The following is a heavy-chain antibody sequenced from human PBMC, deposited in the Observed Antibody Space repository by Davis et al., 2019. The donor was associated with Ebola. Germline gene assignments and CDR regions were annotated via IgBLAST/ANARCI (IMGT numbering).Heavy chain of an antibody. Sequence: SVKVSCKASAGTFSSYAISWVRQAPGQGLEWMGGIIPIFGTANYAQKFQGRVTITADESTSTAYMELSSLRSEDTAVYYCAKENILYHDAFDIWGQGTMVTVSS. CDR2: IIPIFGTA. V-gene: IGHV1-69*13. CDR3: AKENILYHDAFDI. CDR1: AGTFSSYA. D-gene: IGHD1/OR15-1a*01. J-gene: IGHJ3*02.